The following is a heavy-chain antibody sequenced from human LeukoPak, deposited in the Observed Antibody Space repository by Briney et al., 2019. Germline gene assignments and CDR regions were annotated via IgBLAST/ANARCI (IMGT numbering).Heavy chain of an antibody. D-gene: IGHD1-14*01. J-gene: IGHJ4*02. CDR3: AIGTTPGNLDY. CDR2: IKEDGSET. V-gene: IGHV3-7*01. CDR1: GFIFSTYW. Sequence: PGGSLRLSCEASGFIFSTYWMTWVRQAPGKGLEWVANIKEDGSETHYVDSVKGRFTISRDNAKNSLYLQMNSLTAEDTAVSYCAIGTTPGNLDYWGQGTLVTVSS.